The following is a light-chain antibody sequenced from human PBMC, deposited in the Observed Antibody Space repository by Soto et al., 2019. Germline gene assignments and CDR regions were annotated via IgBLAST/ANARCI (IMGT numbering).Light chain of an antibody. CDR1: RNVSIY. CDR2: ATS. V-gene: IGKV1-39*01. Sequence: EIPLTQSPSSMAASVGDRLNLTCRASRNVSIYLNWYQHKPGKGPTLLIHATSNLQIGVPSRFSGSGSGTEFTLTISSLEPEDFATYYCQQYENLPPTFGQGTRLEI. J-gene: IGKJ5*01. CDR3: QQYENLPPT.